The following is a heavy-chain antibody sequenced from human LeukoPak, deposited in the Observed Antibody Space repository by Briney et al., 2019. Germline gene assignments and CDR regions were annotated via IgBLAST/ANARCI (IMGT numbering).Heavy chain of an antibody. Sequence: SETLSLTCAVYGGSFSGYYWSWIRQPPGKGLEWIGEINHSGSTNYNPSLKSRVSVSIDTSKNQFSLKLSSVTAADTAVYYCARWSGYALDWGQGTLVTVSS. CDR3: ARWSGYALD. V-gene: IGHV4-34*01. CDR1: GGSFSGYY. CDR2: INHSGST. D-gene: IGHD2-2*01. J-gene: IGHJ4*02.